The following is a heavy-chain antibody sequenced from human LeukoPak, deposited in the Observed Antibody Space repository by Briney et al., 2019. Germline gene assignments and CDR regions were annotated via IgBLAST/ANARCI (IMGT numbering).Heavy chain of an antibody. J-gene: IGHJ5*02. Sequence: ASVKVSCKASGYTFTGYYMHWVRQAPGQGGEGIGWINPTSGGTNYAQQFQGRVTMPRHTSISTAYMELSRLRSDDTAVYYCARVGGSYNWFDPWGQGTLVTVSS. CDR1: GYTFTGYY. V-gene: IGHV1-2*02. D-gene: IGHD1-26*01. CDR2: INPTSGGT. CDR3: ARVGGSYNWFDP.